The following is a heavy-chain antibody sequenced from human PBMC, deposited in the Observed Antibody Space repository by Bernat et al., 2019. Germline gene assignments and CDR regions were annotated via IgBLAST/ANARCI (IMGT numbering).Heavy chain of an antibody. D-gene: IGHD2-2*01. CDR2: ISSSSSYI. Sequence: EVQLVESGGGLVKPGGSLRLSCAASGFTFSSYSMNWVRQAPGKGLEWVSSISSSSSYIYYADSVKGRFTISRDNAKNSLCLQMNSLRAEDTAVYYCARQLPGAYYYYGMDVWGQGTTVTVSS. CDR1: GFTFSSYS. J-gene: IGHJ6*02. V-gene: IGHV3-21*01. CDR3: ARQLPGAYYYYGMDV.